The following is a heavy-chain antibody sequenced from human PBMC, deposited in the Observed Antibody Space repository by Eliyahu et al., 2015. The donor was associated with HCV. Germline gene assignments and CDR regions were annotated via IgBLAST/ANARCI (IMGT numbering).Heavy chain of an antibody. CDR3: ATDYYDSSGYPNWFDP. Sequence: VQLVQSGAEVKKPGASVKVSCKVSGYTLTELSMHWVRQAPGKGLEWMGGFDPEDGETIYAQKFQGRVTMTEDTSTDTAYMELSSLRSEDTAVYYCATDYYDSSGYPNWFDPWGQGTLVTVSS. D-gene: IGHD3-22*01. CDR1: GYTLTELS. V-gene: IGHV1-24*01. J-gene: IGHJ5*02. CDR2: FDPEDGET.